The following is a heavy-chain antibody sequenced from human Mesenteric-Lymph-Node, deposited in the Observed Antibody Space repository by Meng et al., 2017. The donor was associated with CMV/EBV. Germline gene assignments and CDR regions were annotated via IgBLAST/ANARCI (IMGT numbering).Heavy chain of an antibody. CDR3: ARGIRGSSKYWFDP. CDR1: GYTFTSYD. Sequence: ASVKVSCKASGYTFTSYDINWVRQATGQGLEWMGWMNPNSGNTGYAQKFQGRVTMTRNTSISTAYMELSSMRSEDTAVYYRARGIRGSSKYWFDPWGQGTLVTVSS. J-gene: IGHJ5*02. V-gene: IGHV1-8*01. D-gene: IGHD3-10*01. CDR2: MNPNSGNT.